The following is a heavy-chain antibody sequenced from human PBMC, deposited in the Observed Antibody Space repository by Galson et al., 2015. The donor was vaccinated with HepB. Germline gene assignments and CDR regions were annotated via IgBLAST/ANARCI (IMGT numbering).Heavy chain of an antibody. CDR3: ARAPAGYGDILALDY. CDR2: ISSSSSYI. D-gene: IGHD4-17*01. J-gene: IGHJ4*02. V-gene: IGHV3-21*01. Sequence: SLRLSCAASGFTFSSYSMNWVRQAPGKGLEWVSSISSSSSYIYYADSVKGRFTISRDNAKNSLYLQMNSLRAEDTAVYYCARAPAGYGDILALDYWGQGTLVTVSS. CDR1: GFTFSSYS.